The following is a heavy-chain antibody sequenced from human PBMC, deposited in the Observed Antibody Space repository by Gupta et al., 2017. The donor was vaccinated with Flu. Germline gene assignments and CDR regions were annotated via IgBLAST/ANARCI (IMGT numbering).Heavy chain of an antibody. CDR3: AKGPVRGQSSSGVGYFFDS. J-gene: IGHJ4*02. Sequence: QVQLVQSGAEVRKPGSSVKVSCKASGTSFSNYIINWVRQAPGQGLEWVGGIITIFNRANYGHKFQDRVTITADTSTNTVYMEMNRLRPDDTAVYYCAKGPVRGQSSSGVGYFFDSWGQGTPVTVSS. CDR2: IITIFNRA. CDR1: GTSFSNYI. D-gene: IGHD3-22*01. V-gene: IGHV1-69*06.